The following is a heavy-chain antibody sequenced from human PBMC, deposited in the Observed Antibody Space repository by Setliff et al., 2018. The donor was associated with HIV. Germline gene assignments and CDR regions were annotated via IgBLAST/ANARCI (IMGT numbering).Heavy chain of an antibody. V-gene: IGHV4-39*01. CDR1: GGSTSTSGYY. Sequence: PSETLSLTCTVSGGSTSTSGYYWGWIRQPPGKGREWIGSIYSSGSTYYSPSLQSRVTISVDTSKNQFSLKLKSVTAADTAVYYCATSAESGFGIHWGVFNIWGQGTRVTVSS. CDR2: IYSSGST. D-gene: IGHD3-10*01. J-gene: IGHJ3*02. CDR3: ATSAESGFGIHWGVFNI.